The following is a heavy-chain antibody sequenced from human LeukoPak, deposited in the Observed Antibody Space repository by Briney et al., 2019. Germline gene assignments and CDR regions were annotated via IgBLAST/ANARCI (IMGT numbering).Heavy chain of an antibody. CDR2: IRYDGSNK. Sequence: GGSLRLSCAASGFTFSSYGMHWVRQAPGKGLEWVAFIRYDGSNKYYADSVKGRSTISRDNSKNTLYLQMNSLRAEDTAVYYCAKDRLTPYYFDYWGQGTLVTVSS. V-gene: IGHV3-30*02. CDR3: AKDRLTPYYFDY. J-gene: IGHJ4*02. CDR1: GFTFSSYG. D-gene: IGHD6-19*01.